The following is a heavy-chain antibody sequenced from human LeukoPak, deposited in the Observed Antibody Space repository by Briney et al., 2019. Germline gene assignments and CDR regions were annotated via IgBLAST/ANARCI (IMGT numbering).Heavy chain of an antibody. D-gene: IGHD1-1*01. J-gene: IGHJ6*03. CDR3: AKALQPYYYMDV. Sequence: GGSLRLSCAASGFTFSSYGMHWVRQAPGKGLEWVAFIRYDGSNKYYADSVKGRFTISRDNSKNTLYLQMNSLRAEDTAVYYCAKALQPYYYMDVWGKGTTVTVSS. V-gene: IGHV3-30*02. CDR2: IRYDGSNK. CDR1: GFTFSSYG.